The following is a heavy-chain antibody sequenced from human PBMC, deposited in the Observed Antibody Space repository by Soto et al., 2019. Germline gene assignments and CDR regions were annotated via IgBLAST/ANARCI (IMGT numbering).Heavy chain of an antibody. D-gene: IGHD6-19*01. J-gene: IGHJ4*02. V-gene: IGHV1-18*01. CDR2: ISAYNGNT. CDR1: GYTFTSYG. CDR3: ARRYSSGWYVYYFDY. Sequence: ASVKVSCKASGYTFTSYGISWVRQAPGQGLEWMGWISAYNGNTNYAQKLQGRVTMTTDTSTSTAYMELRSLRSDDTAVYYCARRYSSGWYVYYFDYWAQRTLVTVSS.